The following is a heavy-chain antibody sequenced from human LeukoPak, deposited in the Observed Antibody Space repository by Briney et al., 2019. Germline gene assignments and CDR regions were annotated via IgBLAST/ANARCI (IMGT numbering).Heavy chain of an antibody. CDR1: GFTFSDYY. CDR3: ARDYKGLRDFYRSPNYDYYGLDG. V-gene: IGHV3-11*01. CDR2: ISGTGGTI. J-gene: IGHJ6*02. Sequence: GGSLRLSCVASGFTFSDYYMNWIRQAPGKGLEWVSYISGTGGTIYYAGSVKGRFTTSRDNAKNSLYLQMNSLGADDTAVYYCARDYKGLRDFYRSPNYDYYGLDGLGQGTTVTVSS. D-gene: IGHD3-9*01.